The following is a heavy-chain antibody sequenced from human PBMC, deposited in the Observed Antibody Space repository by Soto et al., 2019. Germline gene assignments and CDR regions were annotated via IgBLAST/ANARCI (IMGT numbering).Heavy chain of an antibody. J-gene: IGHJ4*02. CDR3: GRGGLEPVDY. CDR1: GFTFSSYW. CDR2: IDVSATVT. V-gene: IGHV3-74*03. Sequence: EVQLVESGGGLVQPGGSLRLSCEGSGFTFSSYWMHWIRQRPGKGLEWVARIDVSATVTTYADSVEGRFTVSRDNAENTLYLHMYSLTAEDTAVYYCGRGGLEPVDYWGQGTLVSVSS. D-gene: IGHD2-2*01.